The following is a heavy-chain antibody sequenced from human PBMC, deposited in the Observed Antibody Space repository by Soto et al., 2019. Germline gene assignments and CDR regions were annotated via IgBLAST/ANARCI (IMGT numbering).Heavy chain of an antibody. CDR2: ISNDGSTT. J-gene: IGHJ5*02. CDR1: GFTFSSFW. CDR3: VKVRGSGS. V-gene: IGHV3-74*01. Sequence: PGGSLRLSCAASGFTFSSFWMYWVRQAPGKGLMCVARISNDGSTTHYADSVKGRFTISRDNANHTLYLQMNNLIAEDTAVYYFVKVRGSGSWGQGTLVTVSS. D-gene: IGHD3-10*01.